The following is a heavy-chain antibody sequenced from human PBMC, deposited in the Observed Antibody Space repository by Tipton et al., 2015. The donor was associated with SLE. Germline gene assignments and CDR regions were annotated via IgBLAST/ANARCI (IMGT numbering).Heavy chain of an antibody. Sequence: LSLTCAVYGGSFSGYYWSWIRQSPGKGLEWVSVIYSAGSTYYADPVKGRFTISRDNSKNTLYLQMNSLRAEDTAVYYCAKDRTMVVDAFDIWGQGTMVTVSS. J-gene: IGHJ3*02. CDR3: AKDRTMVVDAFDI. V-gene: IGHV3-53*05. CDR2: IYSAGST. D-gene: IGHD4/OR15-4a*01. CDR1: GGSFSGYY.